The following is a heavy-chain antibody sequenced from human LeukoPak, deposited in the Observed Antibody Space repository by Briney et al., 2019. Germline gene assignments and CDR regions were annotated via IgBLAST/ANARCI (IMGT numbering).Heavy chain of an antibody. CDR2: IRYDGNNK. CDR3: ARDYGGSSPFDY. V-gene: IGHV3-30*02. CDR1: GFTFSSSG. Sequence: GGSLRLSCAASGFTFSSSGMHWVRQAPGKGLEWVAFIRYDGNNKYYADSVKGRFTISRDNAKNSLYLQMNSLRAEDTAVYYCARDYGGSSPFDYWGQGTLVTVSS. D-gene: IGHD4-23*01. J-gene: IGHJ4*02.